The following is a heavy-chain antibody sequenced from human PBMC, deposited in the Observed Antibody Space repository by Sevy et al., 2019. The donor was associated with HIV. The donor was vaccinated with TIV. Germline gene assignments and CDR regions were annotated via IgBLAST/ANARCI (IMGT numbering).Heavy chain of an antibody. J-gene: IGHJ4*01. Sequence: GGSLRLSCAASGFTVSGNYMAWVRLAPGKGLEWVSIIDSGGSKYYADSVKGRFTISRDIAKNTLYLKLNPLRAEDTAVAVCARARYYDASGYYYNYYAMDYWGQGTLVTVSS. V-gene: IGHV3-66*01. CDR3: ARARYYDASGYYYNYYAMDY. CDR1: GFTVSGNY. D-gene: IGHD3-22*01. CDR2: IDSGGSK.